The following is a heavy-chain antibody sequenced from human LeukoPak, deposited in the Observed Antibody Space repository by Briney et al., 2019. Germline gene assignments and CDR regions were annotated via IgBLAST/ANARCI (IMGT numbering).Heavy chain of an antibody. Sequence: PSETLSLTCAVSGDAGASSGSYWSGWFRQPPGKGLEWIGYVHSSGSTKYTSSLGSRVTISMDTSRNQFSLKLSSVTAADAAVYFWTRGGGWLIDFWGRGTLVTVSS. V-gene: IGHV4-61*01. CDR2: VHSSGST. CDR1: GDAGASSGSYW. D-gene: IGHD5-24*01. CDR3: TRGGGWLIDF. J-gene: IGHJ4*02.